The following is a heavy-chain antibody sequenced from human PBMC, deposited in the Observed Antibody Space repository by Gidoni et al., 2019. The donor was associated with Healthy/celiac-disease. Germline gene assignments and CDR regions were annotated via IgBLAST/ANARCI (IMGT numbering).Heavy chain of an antibody. CDR2: IRSSSSYI. V-gene: IGHV3-21*01. CDR3: ARDKLVRAGYFDL. D-gene: IGHD3-10*01. Sequence: EVQLVESGGGLVNPGGSLRLSCAAPGFTFSSYSMNWVRQAPGKGLEWVSSIRSSSSYIYYADSVKGRFTISRDNAKNSLYLQMNSLRAEDTAVYYCARDKLVRAGYFDLWGRGTLVTVSS. J-gene: IGHJ2*01. CDR1: GFTFSSYS.